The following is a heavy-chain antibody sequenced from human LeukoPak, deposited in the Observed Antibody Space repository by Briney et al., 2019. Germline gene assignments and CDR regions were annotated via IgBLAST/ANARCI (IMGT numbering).Heavy chain of an antibody. CDR2: ISYDGSNK. CDR1: GFTFSSYA. V-gene: IGHV3-30*04. Sequence: GRSLRLSCAASGFTFSSYAMHWVRQAPGKGLEWVAVISYDGSNKYYADSVKGRFTISRDNSKNTLYPQMNSLRAEDTAVYYCAREEANYYDSSGKGPVFDYWGQGTLVTVSS. D-gene: IGHD3-22*01. CDR3: AREEANYYDSSGKGPVFDY. J-gene: IGHJ4*02.